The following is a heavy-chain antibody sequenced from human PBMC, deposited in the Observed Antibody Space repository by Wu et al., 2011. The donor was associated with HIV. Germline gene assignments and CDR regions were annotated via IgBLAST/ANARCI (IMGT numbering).Heavy chain of an antibody. Sequence: QVQLIQSGAEVQKPGASVKVSCKASGYLFTGYYIHWVRQGPGQGLQWMGWINPDSGDTNFAQMFQGRVSMTRDTSTTTVYMQLSSLTSDDTAVYYCARDYLDVGDYFDPWGQGTLVTVSS. D-gene: IGHD3-16*01. CDR3: ARDYLDVGDYFDP. CDR1: GYLFTGYY. V-gene: IGHV1-2*02. J-gene: IGHJ5*02. CDR2: INPDSGDT.